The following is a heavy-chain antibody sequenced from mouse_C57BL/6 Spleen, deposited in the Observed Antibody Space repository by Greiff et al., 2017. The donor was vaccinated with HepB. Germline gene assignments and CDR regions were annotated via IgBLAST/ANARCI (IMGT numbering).Heavy chain of an antibody. CDR3: AIATMITRGYFDY. V-gene: IGHV1-50*01. CDR1: GYTFTSYW. D-gene: IGHD2-4*01. CDR2: IDPSDSYT. J-gene: IGHJ2*01. Sequence: QVQLQQPGAELVKPGASVKLSCKASGYTFTSYWMQWVKQRPGQGLEWIGEIDPSDSYTNYNQKFKGKATLTVDTSSSTAYMQLSSLTSEDSAVYYWAIATMITRGYFDYWGQGTTLTVSS.